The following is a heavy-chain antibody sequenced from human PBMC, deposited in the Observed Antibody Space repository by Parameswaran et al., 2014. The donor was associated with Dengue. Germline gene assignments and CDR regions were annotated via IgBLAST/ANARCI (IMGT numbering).Heavy chain of an antibody. J-gene: IGHJ5*02. CDR3: AGGLQWFDP. CDR2: ISAYNGHT. D-gene: IGHD3-16*01. Sequence: WVRQAPGQGLEWMGWISAYNGHTNYAQKFQGRVTLTTDTSTSTAYMALTSLRSDDTAIYYCAGGLQWFDPWGQGTLVTVSS. V-gene: IGHV1-18*01.